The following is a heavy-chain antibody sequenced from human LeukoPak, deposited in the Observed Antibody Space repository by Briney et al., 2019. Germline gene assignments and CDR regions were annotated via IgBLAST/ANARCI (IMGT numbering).Heavy chain of an antibody. CDR3: ARVEQTSDAFDI. Sequence: SETLSLTCTVSGGSIRPYYWSWIRQPPGKGLEWIGYIYYSGSTYYNPSLKSRVTISVDTSKNQFSLKLSSVTAADTAVYYCARVEQTSDAFDIWGQGTMVTVSS. CDR2: IYYSGST. CDR1: GGSIRPYY. J-gene: IGHJ3*02. D-gene: IGHD1/OR15-1a*01. V-gene: IGHV4-30-4*01.